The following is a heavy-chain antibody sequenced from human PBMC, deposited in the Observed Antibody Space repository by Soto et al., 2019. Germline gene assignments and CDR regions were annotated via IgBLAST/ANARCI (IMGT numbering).Heavy chain of an antibody. J-gene: IGHJ6*02. CDR3: ARVRAARPSLDGYGMDV. CDR2: ISYDGSNK. CDR1: GFTFSSYA. D-gene: IGHD6-6*01. Sequence: VQLVESGGGLVQPGGSLRLSCAASGFTFSSYAMHWVRQAPGKGLEWVAVISYDGSNKYYADSVKGRFTISRDNSKNTLYLQMNSLRAEDTAVYYCARVRAARPSLDGYGMDVWGQGTTVTVSS. V-gene: IGHV3-30-3*01.